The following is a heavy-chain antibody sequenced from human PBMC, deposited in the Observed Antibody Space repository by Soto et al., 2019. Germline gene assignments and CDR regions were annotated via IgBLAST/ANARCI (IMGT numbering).Heavy chain of an antibody. D-gene: IGHD3-22*01. J-gene: IGHJ4*02. V-gene: IGHV1-18*01. CDR2: ISAYNGNT. Sequence: SVKVSFRASCYTFVNYGISWVRQAPGQGLEYMGWISAYNGNTNYAQKLQGRVTMTTDASTSTAYMELRSLRSDDTAMYYCARDRYFDSTGNFDYWGQGTLVTVSS. CDR1: CYTFVNYG. CDR3: ARDRYFDSTGNFDY.